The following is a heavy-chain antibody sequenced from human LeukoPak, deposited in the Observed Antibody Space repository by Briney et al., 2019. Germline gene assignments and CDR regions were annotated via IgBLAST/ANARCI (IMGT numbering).Heavy chain of an antibody. V-gene: IGHV3-21*01. CDR3: ARGGYYDSSAYRVN. CDR1: GFTFSSYT. D-gene: IGHD3-22*01. Sequence: GGSLRLSCAVSGFTFSSYTMNWVRQAPGKGLEWVSCISSSSTYIYYADSVKGRFTISRDNAKNSLYLQMNSLRAEDTAVYYCARGGYYDSSAYRVNWGQGTLVTVSS. J-gene: IGHJ4*02. CDR2: ISSSSTYI.